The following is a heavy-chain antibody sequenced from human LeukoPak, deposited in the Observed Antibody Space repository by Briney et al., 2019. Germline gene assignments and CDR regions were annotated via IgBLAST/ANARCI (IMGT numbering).Heavy chain of an antibody. J-gene: IGHJ4*02. Sequence: PGGSLRLSCAASGFTVSSNYMSWVRQAPGKGLEWVSVVYSGGSTFYADSVKGRFTISRDNSKNTLYLQVNSLRVEDTAVYYCAREGGGSYYFDYWGQGTLVTVSS. CDR1: GFTVSSNY. CDR3: AREGGGSYYFDY. CDR2: VYSGGST. V-gene: IGHV3-66*01. D-gene: IGHD1-26*01.